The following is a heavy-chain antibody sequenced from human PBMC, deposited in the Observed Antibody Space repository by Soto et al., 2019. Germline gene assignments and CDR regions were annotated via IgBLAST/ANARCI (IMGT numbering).Heavy chain of an antibody. D-gene: IGHD6-13*01. CDR3: AREAAGILNWFDP. CDR1: GGSISSGGYY. J-gene: IGHJ5*02. Sequence: QVQLQESGPGLVKPSQTLSLTCTVSGGSISSGGYYWSWIRQHPGKGLEWIGYIYHSGSTYYNPSHKYRVTISVDTSNTQYSLKVSSVTAADTAVYYCAREAAGILNWFDPWGQGTLVTVSS. V-gene: IGHV4-31*03. CDR2: IYHSGST.